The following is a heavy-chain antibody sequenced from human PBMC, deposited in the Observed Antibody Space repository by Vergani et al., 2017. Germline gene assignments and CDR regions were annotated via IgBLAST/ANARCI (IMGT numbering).Heavy chain of an antibody. CDR3: TTEYYYGAGSLD. V-gene: IGHV3-15*01. CDR1: GFTFSYAW. D-gene: IGHD3-10*01. Sequence: EVQLVESGGGLVKPGGSLRLSCAASGFTFSYAWMNWVRQAPGKGLEWVGRIKSKTDGGTTDYAAPVKGRFTISREDSKNTLYLQMNSLKTEDTAVYFCTTEYYYGAGSLDWGQGTLVTVSS. CDR2: IKSKTDGGTT. J-gene: IGHJ4*02.